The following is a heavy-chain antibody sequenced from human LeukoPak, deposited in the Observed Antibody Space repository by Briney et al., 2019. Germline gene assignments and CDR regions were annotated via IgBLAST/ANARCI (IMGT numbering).Heavy chain of an antibody. D-gene: IGHD2-21*01. Sequence: PGGSLRLSCEASGFTFSSNWMSWVRQAPGKGLEWAATINQDESEKYYVDSVKGRFTISRDNAKNSLYLQMNSLRADDSGVYYCARGRDLLNWGQGTLVAVSS. J-gene: IGHJ4*02. V-gene: IGHV3-7*01. CDR2: INQDESEK. CDR1: GFTFSSNW. CDR3: ARGRDLLN.